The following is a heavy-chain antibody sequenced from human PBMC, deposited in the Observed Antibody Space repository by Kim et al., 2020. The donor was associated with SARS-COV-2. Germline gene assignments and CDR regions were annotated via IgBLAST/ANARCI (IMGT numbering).Heavy chain of an antibody. V-gene: IGHV4-4*02. D-gene: IGHD2-21*02. Sequence: SETLSLTCAVSGGSISSSNWWSWVRQPPGKGLEWIGEIYHSGSTNYNPSLKSRVTISVDKSKNQLSLKLSSVTAADTAVYYCATNAYCGGDCYGEHGYWGQGTLVTVSS. J-gene: IGHJ4*02. CDR3: ATNAYCGGDCYGEHGY. CDR2: IYHSGST. CDR1: GGSISSSNW.